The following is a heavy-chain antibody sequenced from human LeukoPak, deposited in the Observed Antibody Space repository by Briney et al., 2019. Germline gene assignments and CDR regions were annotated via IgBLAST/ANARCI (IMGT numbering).Heavy chain of an antibody. CDR2: IHHSRST. J-gene: IGHJ4*02. Sequence: PSETLSLTCTVSGGSISSNYWSWIRQPPEKGLEWIGSIHHSRSTLFNAALKSGVTILIDTSKNQFSLNLSSVTAADTAGYYWAGGSGGHFFDHWVQGTQITVSS. D-gene: IGHD6-19*01. CDR1: GGSISSNY. CDR3: AGGSGGHFFDH. V-gene: IGHV4-59*08.